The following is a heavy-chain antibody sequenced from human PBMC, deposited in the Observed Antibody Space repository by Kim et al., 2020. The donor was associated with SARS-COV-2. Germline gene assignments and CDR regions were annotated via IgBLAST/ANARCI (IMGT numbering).Heavy chain of an antibody. Sequence: KYYADSVKGRFTISRDNSKNTLYLQMNSLRAEDTAVYYCARPSSLYYFDYWGQGTLVTVSS. J-gene: IGHJ4*02. D-gene: IGHD6-6*01. V-gene: IGHV3-30*02. CDR2: K. CDR3: ARPSSLYYFDY.